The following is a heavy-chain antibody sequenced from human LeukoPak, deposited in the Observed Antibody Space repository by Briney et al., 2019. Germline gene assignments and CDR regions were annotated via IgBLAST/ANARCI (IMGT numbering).Heavy chain of an antibody. J-gene: IGHJ4*02. CDR3: ARRAGAYSHPYDY. CDR2: IRKDGINK. Sequence: GGSLRLSCEASGFSFSSYGMHWVRQAPGKGLEWVAFIRKDGINKFYADSMKGRFTISRDNSKNTLYLQMNSLRAEDTAVYYCARRAGAYSHPYDYWGQGTLVTVSS. V-gene: IGHV3-30*02. D-gene: IGHD4/OR15-4a*01. CDR1: GFSFSSYG.